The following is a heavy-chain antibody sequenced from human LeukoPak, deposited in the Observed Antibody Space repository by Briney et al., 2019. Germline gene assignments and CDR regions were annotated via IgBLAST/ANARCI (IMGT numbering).Heavy chain of an antibody. CDR2: INPNSGGT. CDR3: ARVSYYGSGSYYNGFDY. V-gene: IGHV1-2*02. D-gene: IGHD3-10*01. Sequence: GASVKVSCKASGYTFTGYYMHWVRQAPGQGLEWMGWINPNSGGTNYAQKFQGRVTMTRDTSIRTAYMELSRLRSDDTAVYYCARVSYYGSGSYYNGFDYWGQGTLVTVSS. J-gene: IGHJ4*02. CDR1: GYTFTGYY.